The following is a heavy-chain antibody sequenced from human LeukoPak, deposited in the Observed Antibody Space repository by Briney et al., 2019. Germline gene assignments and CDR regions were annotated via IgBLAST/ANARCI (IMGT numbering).Heavy chain of an antibody. CDR3: ARDNGMGYYGGSGYFDY. CDR1: GYTFTGHY. V-gene: IGHV1-2*02. CDR2: LNPKRGGT. D-gene: IGHD1-26*01. J-gene: IGHJ4*02. Sequence: ASVKVSCKASGYTFTGHYMHWVRQAPGQGLEWIGWLNPKRGGTNYAQKFQGRVTMTRDTSITTAYMELSRLISDDTAVYYCARDNGMGYYGGSGYFDYWGQGTLVTVSS.